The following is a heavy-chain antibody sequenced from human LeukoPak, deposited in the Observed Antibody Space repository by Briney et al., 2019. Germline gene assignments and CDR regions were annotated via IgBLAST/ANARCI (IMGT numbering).Heavy chain of an antibody. CDR2: IYYSRST. V-gene: IGHV4-59*01. J-gene: IGHJ6*02. CDR1: GGSISSYY. CDR3: ASSYYDPYYYGMDV. D-gene: IGHD3-3*01. Sequence: SETLSLTCTVSGGSISSYYWSWIRQPPGKGLEWIGYIYYSRSTNYNPSLKSRVTISVDTSKNQFSLKLSSVTAADTAVYYCASSYYDPYYYGMDVWGQGTTVTVSS.